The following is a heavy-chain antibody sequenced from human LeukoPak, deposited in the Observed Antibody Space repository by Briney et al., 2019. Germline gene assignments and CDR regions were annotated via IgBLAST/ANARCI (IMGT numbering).Heavy chain of an antibody. CDR3: ARAIYKANWFDP. J-gene: IGHJ5*02. CDR2: INPNSGGT. V-gene: IGHV1-2*02. CDR1: GYTFTGYY. Sequence: ASVKVSCKASGYTFTGYYMHWVRQPPGQGLEWMGWINPNSGGTNYAQKFQGRVTMTRDTSISTAYMELSRLRSDDTAVYYCARAIYKANWFDPWGQGTLVTVSS. D-gene: IGHD1-14*01.